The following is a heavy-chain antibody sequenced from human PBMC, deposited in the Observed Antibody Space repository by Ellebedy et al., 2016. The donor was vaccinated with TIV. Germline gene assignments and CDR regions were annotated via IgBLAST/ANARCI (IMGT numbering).Heavy chain of an antibody. D-gene: IGHD2-15*01. J-gene: IGHJ4*02. CDR1: GFTVSSNY. CDR2: ISSSSSYI. Sequence: GESLKISCAASGFTVSSNYMSWVRQAPGKGLEWVSSISSSSSYIYYADSVKGRFTISRDNAKNSLYLQMNSLRAEDTAVYYCARERGFPTPDDYWGQGTLVTVSS. CDR3: ARERGFPTPDDY. V-gene: IGHV3-21*01.